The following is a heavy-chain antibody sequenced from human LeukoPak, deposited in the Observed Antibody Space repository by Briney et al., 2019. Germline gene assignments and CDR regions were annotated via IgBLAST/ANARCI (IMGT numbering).Heavy chain of an antibody. D-gene: IGHD2-15*01. CDR3: ARPEHCSGGSCYSVTNYYYYGMDV. CDR1: GGTFISYA. V-gene: IGHV1-69*13. Sequence: SVKVSCKASGGTFISYAISWVRQAPGQGLEWMGGIIPIFGTANYAQKFQGRVTITADESTSTAYMELSSLRSEDTAVYYYARPEHCSGGSCYSVTNYYYYGMDVWGQGTTVTVSS. J-gene: IGHJ6*02. CDR2: IIPIFGTA.